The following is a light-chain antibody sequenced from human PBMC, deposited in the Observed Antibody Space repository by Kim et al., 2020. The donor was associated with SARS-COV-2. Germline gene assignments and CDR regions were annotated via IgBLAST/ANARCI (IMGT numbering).Light chain of an antibody. CDR2: YDS. J-gene: IGLJ3*02. V-gene: IGLV3-21*04. Sequence: SVAPGKTARITCGGNNIGSKSVHWYQQKPGQAHVLVIYYDSDRPSGIPERFSGSNSGNTATLTISRVEAGDEADYYCQVWDSSSEVFGGGTQLTVL. CDR1: NIGSKS. CDR3: QVWDSSSEV.